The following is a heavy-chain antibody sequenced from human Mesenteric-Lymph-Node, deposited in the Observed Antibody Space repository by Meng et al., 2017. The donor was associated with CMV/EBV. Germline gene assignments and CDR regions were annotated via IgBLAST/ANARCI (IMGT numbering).Heavy chain of an antibody. Sequence: KASGGTFSSYAISWVRQAPGQGLEWMGGIIPIFGTANYAQKFQGRVTITADKSTSTAYMELSSLRSEDTAVYYCARDLIFGVVHRFDPWGQGTLVTVSS. J-gene: IGHJ5*02. V-gene: IGHV1-69*06. CDR1: GGTFSSYA. CDR2: IIPIFGTA. CDR3: ARDLIFGVVHRFDP. D-gene: IGHD3-3*01.